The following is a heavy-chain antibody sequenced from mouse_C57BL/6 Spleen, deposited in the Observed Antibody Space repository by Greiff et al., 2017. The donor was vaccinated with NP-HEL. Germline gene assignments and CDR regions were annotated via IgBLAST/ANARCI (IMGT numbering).Heavy chain of an antibody. CDR1: GFTFSSYA. CDR2: ISDGGSYT. J-gene: IGHJ4*01. V-gene: IGHV5-4*01. D-gene: IGHD1-1*01. CDR3: ARDLTTVVRYYAMDY. Sequence: EVQLVESGGGLVKPGGSLKLSCAASGFTFSSYAMSWVRQTPEKRLEWVATISDGGSYTYYPDNVKGRFTISRDNAKNNLYLQMSHLKSEDTAMYYCARDLTTVVRYYAMDYWGQGTSVTVSS.